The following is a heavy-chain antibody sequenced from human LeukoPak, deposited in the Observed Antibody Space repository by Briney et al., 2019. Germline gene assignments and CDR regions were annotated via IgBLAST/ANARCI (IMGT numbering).Heavy chain of an antibody. CDR2: FGPEDGET. CDR1: GYTLTELS. J-gene: IGHJ4*02. V-gene: IGHV1-24*01. Sequence: ASVKVSCKVSGYTLTELSMHWVLQAPGKGLEGMGGFGPEDGETIYAQKFQGRVTMTDDTSTDTAYMELSSLRSEDTAVYYCATPVPLYYGGNSYLGYWGQGTLVTVSS. D-gene: IGHD4-23*01. CDR3: ATPVPLYYGGNSYLGY.